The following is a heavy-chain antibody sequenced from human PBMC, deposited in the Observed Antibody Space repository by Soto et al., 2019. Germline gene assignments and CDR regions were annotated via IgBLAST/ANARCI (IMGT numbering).Heavy chain of an antibody. Sequence: PSETLSLTCTVFGGSISSYYWSWIRQPPGKGLEWIGYIYYSGSTNYNPSLKSRVTISVDTSKNQFSLKLSSVTAADTAVYYCARDNIMMVRGVIIGAFDIWGQGKMVTVS. CDR1: GGSISSYY. V-gene: IGHV4-59*01. CDR3: ARDNIMMVRGVIIGAFDI. J-gene: IGHJ3*02. D-gene: IGHD3-10*01. CDR2: IYYSGST.